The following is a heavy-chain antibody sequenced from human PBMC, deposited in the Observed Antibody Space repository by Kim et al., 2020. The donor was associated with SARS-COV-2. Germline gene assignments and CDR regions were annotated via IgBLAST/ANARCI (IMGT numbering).Heavy chain of an antibody. CDR1: GGSISSYY. V-gene: IGHV4-59*01. CDR3: AKDQYSSSWYSRWFDT. CDR2: IYNSGRT. Sequence: SETLSLTCTVSGGSISSYYWSWIRQPPGKGLVWIGYIYNSGRTNYIPSLKSRVTTSVDTSKNQFSLKLSSVTAAATAVYYWAKDQYSSSWYSRWFDTWG. D-gene: IGHD6-13*01. J-gene: IGHJ5*01.